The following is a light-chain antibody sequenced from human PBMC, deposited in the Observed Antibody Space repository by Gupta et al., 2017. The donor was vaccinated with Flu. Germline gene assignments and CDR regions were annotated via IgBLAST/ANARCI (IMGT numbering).Light chain of an antibody. CDR1: NLRSFY. CDR2: GKN. CDR3: DSRDSSGHHWV. Sequence: SSELTQDPAVSVALGRTVRITCQGDNLRSFYASWFQQKPGQAPVLVIYGKNNRPSGIPDRFSGSSSGNTASLTITGAQAEDEADYYCDSRDSSGHHWVFGGGTKLTVL. J-gene: IGLJ3*02. V-gene: IGLV3-19*01.